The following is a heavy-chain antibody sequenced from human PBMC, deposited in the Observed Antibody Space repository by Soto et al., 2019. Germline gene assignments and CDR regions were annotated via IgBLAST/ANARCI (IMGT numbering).Heavy chain of an antibody. CDR3: AXXXXXXXXXXXXXFDL. CDR1: GXTFTSYG. J-gene: IGHJ2*01. Sequence: QVQLVQSGAEVKKPGASVKVSXXASGXTFTSYGISXVRQAXXQGLEWMGWISAYNGNTNYAQKLQGRVTMTTDTSTSTAYMELRSLRSDDTAVXYCAXXXXXXXXXXXXXFDLWGRGTLVTVSS. CDR2: ISAYNGNT. V-gene: IGHV1-18*01.